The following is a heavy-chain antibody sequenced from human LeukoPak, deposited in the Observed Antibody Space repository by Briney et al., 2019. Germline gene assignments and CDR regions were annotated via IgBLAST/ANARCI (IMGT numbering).Heavy chain of an antibody. CDR2: ISYDGSNK. Sequence: GGSLRLSCAASGFTVSDSFMTWVRQAPGKGLEWVAVISYDGSNKYYADSVKGRFTISRDNSKNTLYLQMNSLRAEDTAVYYCAKEVGYGSPYFDYWGQGTLVTVSS. V-gene: IGHV3-30*18. CDR1: GFTVSDSF. D-gene: IGHD5-12*01. J-gene: IGHJ4*02. CDR3: AKEVGYGSPYFDY.